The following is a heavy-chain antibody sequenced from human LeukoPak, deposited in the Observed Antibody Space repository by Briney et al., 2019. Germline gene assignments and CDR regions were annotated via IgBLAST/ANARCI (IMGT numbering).Heavy chain of an antibody. Sequence: PGGSLRLSCAASGFTFSSYSMNWVRQAPGKGLEWVSSISSSSSYIYYADSVKGRFTISRDNAKNSLYLQMNSLRAEDTAVYYCAKATVIWFGELLAWGQGTLVTVSS. CDR1: GFTFSSYS. CDR2: ISSSSSYI. D-gene: IGHD3-10*01. J-gene: IGHJ5*02. CDR3: AKATVIWFGELLA. V-gene: IGHV3-21*01.